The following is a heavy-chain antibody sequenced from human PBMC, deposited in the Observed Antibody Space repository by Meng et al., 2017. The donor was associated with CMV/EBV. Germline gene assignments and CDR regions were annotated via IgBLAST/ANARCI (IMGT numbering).Heavy chain of an antibody. CDR1: GFTFSSYA. CDR3: AKGASNYYFDY. V-gene: IGHV3-23*01. CDR2: ISGSGGST. Sequence: GESLNISCAASGFTFSSYAMSWVRQAPGKGLEWVSAISGSGGSTYYADSVKGRFTISRDNSKNTLYLQMNSLRAEDTAVYYCAKGASNYYFDYWGQGTLVTVSS. J-gene: IGHJ4*02. D-gene: IGHD4-11*01.